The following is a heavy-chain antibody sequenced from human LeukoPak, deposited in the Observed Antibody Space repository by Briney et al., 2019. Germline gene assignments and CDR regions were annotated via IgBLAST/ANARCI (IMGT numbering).Heavy chain of an antibody. D-gene: IGHD4-17*01. CDR1: GGSTSSYY. Sequence: SETLSLTCTVSGGSTSSYYWSWIRQPPGKGLEWIGYIYYSGSTNYNPSLKSRVTISVDTSKNQFSLKLSSVTAADTAVYYCARSDYGDYVPLDYWGQGTLVTVSS. J-gene: IGHJ4*02. CDR2: IYYSGST. CDR3: ARSDYGDYVPLDY. V-gene: IGHV4-59*01.